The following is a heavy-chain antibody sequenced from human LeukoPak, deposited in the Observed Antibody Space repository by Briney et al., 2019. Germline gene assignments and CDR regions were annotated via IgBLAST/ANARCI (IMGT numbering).Heavy chain of an antibody. V-gene: IGHV3-48*01. Sequence: GGSLRLSCAASGFSFSDAWMNWVRQAPGKGLEWVSYISSSSSTIYYADSVKGRFTISRDNAKNSLYLQMNSLRAEDTAVYYCARAGDFWSGYFYYYYGMDVWGQGTTVTVSS. J-gene: IGHJ6*02. CDR1: GFSFSDAW. CDR2: ISSSSSTI. CDR3: ARAGDFWSGYFYYYYGMDV. D-gene: IGHD3-3*01.